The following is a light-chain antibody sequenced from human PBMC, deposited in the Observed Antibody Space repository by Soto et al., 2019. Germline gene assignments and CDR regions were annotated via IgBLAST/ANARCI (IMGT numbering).Light chain of an antibody. Sequence: DIQVTQSPTSLSASVGDRVTITCQASQDIASYLNWYQQKPGKAPKLLIHAASNLQIGVPSRFSGSGSGTDFTLTVSSLQPEDFATYYCQQSYRTPLTFGGGTEVEFK. V-gene: IGKV1-39*01. CDR2: AAS. J-gene: IGKJ4*01. CDR1: QDIASY. CDR3: QQSYRTPLT.